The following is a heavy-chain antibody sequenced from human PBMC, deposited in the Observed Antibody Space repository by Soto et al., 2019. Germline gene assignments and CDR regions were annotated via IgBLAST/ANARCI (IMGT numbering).Heavy chain of an antibody. V-gene: IGHV1-2*02. CDR2: INPNSGGT. CDR3: ARDGAVARRVYYYGLDV. J-gene: IGHJ6*02. D-gene: IGHD6-19*01. Sequence: ASVKVSCKASGYTFTGYYMHWVRQAPGQGLEWMGWINPNSGGTNYAQKFQGRVTMTRDTSISTAYMELSRLRSDDTAVYYCARDGAVARRVYYYGLDVWGQGTTVTVSS. CDR1: GYTFTGYY.